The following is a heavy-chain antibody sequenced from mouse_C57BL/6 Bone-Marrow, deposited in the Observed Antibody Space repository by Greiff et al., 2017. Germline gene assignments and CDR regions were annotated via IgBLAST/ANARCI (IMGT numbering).Heavy chain of an antibody. CDR1: GFSLTSYG. D-gene: IGHD2-5*01. V-gene: IGHV2-6-1*01. J-gene: IGHJ4*01. Sequence: VQLQQSGPGLVAPSQSLSITCTVSGFSLTSYGVHWVRQPPGKGLEWLVVIWSDGSTTYNSALKSRLSISKDNSKSQVFLKMNSLQTDDTAMYYCARQSYYSNLYAMDYWGQGTSVTVSS. CDR2: IWSDGST. CDR3: ARQSYYSNLYAMDY.